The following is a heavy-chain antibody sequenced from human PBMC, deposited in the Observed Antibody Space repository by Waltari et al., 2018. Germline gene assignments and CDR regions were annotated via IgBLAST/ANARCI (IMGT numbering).Heavy chain of an antibody. CDR1: GFTFSSYA. CDR3: AKDHAYDFWSGYYLYYFDY. V-gene: IGHV3-23*01. D-gene: IGHD3-3*01. Sequence: EVQLLESGGGLVQPGGSLRLSCAASGFTFSSYAMSWVRQSPGKGLEWVSAISGSGGSTYYADSVKGRFTISRDNSKNTLYLQMNSLRAEDTAVYYCAKDHAYDFWSGYYLYYFDYWGQGTLVTVSS. J-gene: IGHJ4*02. CDR2: ISGSGGST.